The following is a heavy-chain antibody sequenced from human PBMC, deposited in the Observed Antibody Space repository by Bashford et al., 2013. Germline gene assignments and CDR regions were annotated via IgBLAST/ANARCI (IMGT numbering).Heavy chain of an antibody. V-gene: IGHV3-23*01. CDR3: ARDSKN. Sequence: VRQAPGKGLEWVSVISDSGGRTNYADSVKGRFTVSRDNSKDMLFLQMNSLRVEDTAVYYCARDSKNWGQGTLVTVSS. J-gene: IGHJ4*02. CDR2: ISDSGGRT.